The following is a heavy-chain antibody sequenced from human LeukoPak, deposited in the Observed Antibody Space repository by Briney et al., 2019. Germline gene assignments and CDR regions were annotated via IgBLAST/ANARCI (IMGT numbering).Heavy chain of an antibody. CDR3: ARHHYNWNDVGSTFDY. D-gene: IGHD1-20*01. J-gene: IGHJ4*02. V-gene: IGHV5-51*01. Sequence: GESLKISCKGSGYSFTSYWIGWVRQMPGKGLEWMGIIYPGDSDTRYSPSFQGQVTISADKSISTAYLQWSSLKASDTAMYYCARHHYNWNDVGSTFDYWSQGTLVTVSS. CDR1: GYSFTSYW. CDR2: IYPGDSDT.